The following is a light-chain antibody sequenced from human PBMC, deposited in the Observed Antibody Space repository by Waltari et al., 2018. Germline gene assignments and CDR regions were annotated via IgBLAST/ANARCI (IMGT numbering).Light chain of an antibody. Sequence: DIQMTQSPSMLSASVGDRVTITCRASQSIRGWLAWYQRKPGLAPRLLIYDASKLGDGIPSRFSGSGFGTNFTLTINSLQPDDFATYYCQEYNRFSTFGLGTKV. CDR2: DAS. CDR1: QSIRGW. J-gene: IGKJ1*01. CDR3: QEYNRFST. V-gene: IGKV1-5*01.